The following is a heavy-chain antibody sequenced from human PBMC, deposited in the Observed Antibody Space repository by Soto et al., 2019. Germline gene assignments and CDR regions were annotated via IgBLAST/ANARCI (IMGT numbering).Heavy chain of an antibody. CDR3: ARERSLAVAPPGS. V-gene: IGHV3-30-3*01. CDR1: GFTLSSYT. CDR2: ISSDGSNN. Sequence: QVQLVESGGGVVQPGRSLRLSCAASGFTLSSYTMYWVRQAPGKGLEWVAAISSDGSNNYYADSVEGRFTISRDNSKNTLCRPMSSLRPEDTAVYYCARERSLAVAPPGSWGRGTLVTVSS. D-gene: IGHD6-19*01. J-gene: IGHJ4*02.